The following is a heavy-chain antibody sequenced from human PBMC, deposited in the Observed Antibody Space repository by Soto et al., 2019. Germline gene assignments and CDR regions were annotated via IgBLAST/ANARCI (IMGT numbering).Heavy chain of an antibody. CDR2: ISSNGGST. V-gene: IGHV3-64*01. Sequence: EVQLVESGGGLVQPGGSLRLSCAASGFTFSSYAMHWVRQAPGKGLEYVSAISSNGGSTYYANSVKGRFTISRDNSKNTLYLQMGSLRAEDMAVYYCARDCSSTSCYRDDAFDIWGQGTMVTVSS. D-gene: IGHD2-2*01. CDR3: ARDCSSTSCYRDDAFDI. J-gene: IGHJ3*02. CDR1: GFTFSSYA.